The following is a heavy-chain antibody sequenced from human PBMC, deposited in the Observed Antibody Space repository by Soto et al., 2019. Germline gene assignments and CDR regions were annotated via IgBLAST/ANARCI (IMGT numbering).Heavy chain of an antibody. J-gene: IGHJ6*02. CDR1: GYSFSDYF. D-gene: IGHD1-26*01. CDR3: ARIKWGLNYYNGMDV. CDR2: INPKTAAT. Sequence: QVQLVQSGAEVKKSGASVKVSCKPSGYSFSDYFIQWVRQAPGQGLEWVAWINPKTAATNYAKKFQGRGSLTWDTSSTTAYMELTRLRHDDTGVYYCARIKWGLNYYNGMDVWGQGTTVIGSS. V-gene: IGHV1-2*02.